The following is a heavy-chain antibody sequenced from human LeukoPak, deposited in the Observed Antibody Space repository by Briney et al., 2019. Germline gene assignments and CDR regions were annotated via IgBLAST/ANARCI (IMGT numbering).Heavy chain of an antibody. D-gene: IGHD3-10*01. V-gene: IGHV1-18*01. J-gene: IGHJ4*02. Sequence: GASVKVSCKASGYTFTSYGISWVRQAPGQGLEWMGWISAYNGNTNYAQKLQGRVTMTTDTSTSTAYMELRSLRSDDTAVYYCARDVLLWFRETNFFDYWGQGTPVTVSS. CDR2: ISAYNGNT. CDR1: GYTFTSYG. CDR3: ARDVLLWFRETNFFDY.